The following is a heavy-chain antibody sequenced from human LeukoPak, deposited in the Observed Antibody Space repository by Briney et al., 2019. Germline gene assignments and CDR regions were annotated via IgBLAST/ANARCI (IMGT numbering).Heavy chain of an antibody. J-gene: IGHJ5*02. Sequence: GGSLRLSCAASGFTFSHYWMIWVRQAPGKGLEWVGNIKQDGSEKRYADSVRGRFSISRDNAQTSLYLQVNSLRAEDTAVYYCARASDPWLQLTWGQGTLVTVSS. V-gene: IGHV3-7*05. D-gene: IGHD5-24*01. CDR1: GFTFSHYW. CDR3: ARASDPWLQLT. CDR2: IKQDGSEK.